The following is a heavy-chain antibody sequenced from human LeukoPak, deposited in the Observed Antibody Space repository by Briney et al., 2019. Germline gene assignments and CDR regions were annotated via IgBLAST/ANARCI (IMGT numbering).Heavy chain of an antibody. J-gene: IGHJ6*02. Sequence: SETLSLTCSVSGASITSYYWSWIRQPPGKGLEWIGHVYYSGSTSYNPSLKSRVSMSLDTSKNQFSLRLNSVTAADTAVYYCARHGIAGATTYYYGMDVWGQGTTVTVS. V-gene: IGHV4-59*08. CDR1: GASITSYY. CDR3: ARHGIAGATTYYYGMDV. D-gene: IGHD1-26*01. CDR2: VYYSGST.